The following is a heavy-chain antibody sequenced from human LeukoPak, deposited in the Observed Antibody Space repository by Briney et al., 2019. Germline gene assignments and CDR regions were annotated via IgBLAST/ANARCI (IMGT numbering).Heavy chain of an antibody. Sequence: GASVKVSCKTSGYTFTGYHVHWVRQAPGQGLEWMGWINPNSGGTNYAQKFQGRVTMTRDTSISTAYMELSRLRSDDTAVYYCASTINEHSLFDYWGQGTLVTVSS. CDR1: GYTFTGYH. J-gene: IGHJ4*02. CDR3: ASTINEHSLFDY. CDR2: INPNSGGT. D-gene: IGHD3-9*01. V-gene: IGHV1-2*02.